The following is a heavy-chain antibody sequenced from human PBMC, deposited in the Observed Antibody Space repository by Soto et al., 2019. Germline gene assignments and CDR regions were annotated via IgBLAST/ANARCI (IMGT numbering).Heavy chain of an antibody. Sequence: EVQLLESGGGLVRPGGSLRLSCAASGFTFSHYVLSWVRQAPGGGLEGVSSISGSGSSVYLADSVRGRFVMSRDLSTNTVSLQMNSLTVEDTAIYYCAKVRASYLSASYFYYGLEVWGQGTTVTVSS. D-gene: IGHD2-21*01. CDR2: ISGSGSSV. J-gene: IGHJ6*02. CDR3: AKVRASYLSASYFYYGLEV. CDR1: GFTFSHYV. V-gene: IGHV3-23*01.